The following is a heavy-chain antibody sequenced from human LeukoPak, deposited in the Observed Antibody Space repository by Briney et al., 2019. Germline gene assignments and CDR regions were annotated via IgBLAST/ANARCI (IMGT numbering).Heavy chain of an antibody. J-gene: IGHJ5*02. CDR3: ARGGVSDWFDP. CDR1: GGSFSGYY. D-gene: IGHD2-8*01. V-gene: IGHV4-34*01. Sequence: SETLSLTCAVYGGSFSGYYWSWIRQPPGKGLEWIGEINHSGSTNYNPSLKSRVTTSVDTSKNQFSLKLSSVTAADTAVYYCARGGVSDWFDPWGQGTLVTVSS. CDR2: INHSGST.